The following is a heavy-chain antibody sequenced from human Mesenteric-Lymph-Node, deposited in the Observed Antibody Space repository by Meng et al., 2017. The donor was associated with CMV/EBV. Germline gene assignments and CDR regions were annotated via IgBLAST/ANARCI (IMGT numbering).Heavy chain of an antibody. J-gene: IGHJ4*02. CDR3: ARAVVVVPSNIYYFDY. D-gene: IGHD2-2*01. CDR2: IYHSGST. Sequence: SGGSISSSHWWSWVRQPPGKGLEWIGEIYHSGSTNYDPSLKSRVTISVDKSKNQFSLKLGSVTAADTAVYYCARAVVVVPSNIYYFDYWGQGTLVTVSS. V-gene: IGHV4-4*02. CDR1: GGSISSSHW.